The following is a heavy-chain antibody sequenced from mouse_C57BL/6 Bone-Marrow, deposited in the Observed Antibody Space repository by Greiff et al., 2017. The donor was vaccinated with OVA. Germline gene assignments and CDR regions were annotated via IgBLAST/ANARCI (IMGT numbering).Heavy chain of an antibody. CDR1: GFNIKDDY. V-gene: IGHV14-4*01. CDR3: TTDDDDGYFDV. CDR2: IDPENGDT. Sequence: VQLQQSGAELVRPGASVKLSCTASGFNIKDDYMHWVKQRPEQGLEWIGWIDPENGDTEYASKFQGKATITADTSSNTAYLQLSSLTSEDTAVYYCTTDDDDGYFDVWGTGTTVTVAS. J-gene: IGHJ1*03. D-gene: IGHD2-4*01.